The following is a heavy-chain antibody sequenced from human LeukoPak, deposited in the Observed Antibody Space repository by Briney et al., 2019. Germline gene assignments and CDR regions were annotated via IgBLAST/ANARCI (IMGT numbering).Heavy chain of an antibody. V-gene: IGHV1-8*02. D-gene: IGHD6-13*01. CDR2: MNPNSGNT. J-gene: IGHJ4*02. CDR3: ARGRRQQLVPGY. CDR1: GGTFSSYA. Sequence: ASVKVSCKASGGTFSSYAISWVRQATGQGLEWMGWMNPNSGNTGYAQKFQGRVTMTRNTSISTAYMELSSLRSEDTAVYYCARGRRQQLVPGYWGQGTLVTVSS.